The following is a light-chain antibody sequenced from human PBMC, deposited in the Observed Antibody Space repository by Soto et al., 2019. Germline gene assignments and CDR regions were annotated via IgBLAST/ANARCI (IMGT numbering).Light chain of an antibody. J-gene: IGLJ1*01. V-gene: IGLV2-11*01. CDR2: DVT. Sequence: QYALARTRSLSGSLGQSGAISCTGTSADLGVADFVSWYQQHPGKAPKLMVYDVTVRPSGVPDRFSGSKSGNTASLTISGLQAEDEADYYCSSYTSSNTLYVFGTGTKVTV. CDR3: SSYTSSNTLYV. CDR1: SADLGVADF.